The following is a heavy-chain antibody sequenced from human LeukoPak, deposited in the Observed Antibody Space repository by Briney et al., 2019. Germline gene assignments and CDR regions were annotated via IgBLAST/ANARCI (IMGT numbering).Heavy chain of an antibody. V-gene: IGHV3-7*03. Sequence: GGSLRLSCTASGFNFGTYWMSWVRQSPEKGLEFLANIKYDDTVKNYVDSVKGRFTISRDNPRNSLYLQMDSLRAEDTALYYCARGVDILTASSAPHNWFDPWGQGTLVTVSS. CDR2: IKYDDTVK. D-gene: IGHD3-9*01. CDR3: ARGVDILTASSAPHNWFDP. CDR1: GFNFGTYW. J-gene: IGHJ5*02.